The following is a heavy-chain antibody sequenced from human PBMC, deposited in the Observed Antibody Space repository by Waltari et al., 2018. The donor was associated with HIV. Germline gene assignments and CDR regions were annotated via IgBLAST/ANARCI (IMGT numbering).Heavy chain of an antibody. D-gene: IGHD2-21*01. J-gene: IGHJ5*02. Sequence: QVQLQESGPGLVKPSEPLSLTCSVSGDSVSRGRYYWSWMRQPPGKGLEWIGNIDYTGRANYNPSLKTRVTISVDTSKNHFSLKLTSVTAGDTAIYYCARIVASAGLRFDRWGQGSLVTVSS. CDR1: GDSVSRGRYY. CDR3: ARIVASAGLRFDR. V-gene: IGHV4-61*03. CDR2: IDYTGRA.